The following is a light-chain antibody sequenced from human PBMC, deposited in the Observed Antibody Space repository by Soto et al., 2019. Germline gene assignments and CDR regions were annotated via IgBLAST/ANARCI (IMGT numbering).Light chain of an antibody. CDR1: QSVSSSY. CDR2: GAS. CDR3: QQFGSSSWT. Sequence: ESVLTQSPGTLSLSPGEKATLSCRASQSVSSSYLAWYQQKPGQAPRLLIYGASSRATGIPDRFSGSGSGPDFTLTVSRVEPEDFAVYYCQQFGSSSWTFGQGTKVEIK. J-gene: IGKJ1*01. V-gene: IGKV3-20*01.